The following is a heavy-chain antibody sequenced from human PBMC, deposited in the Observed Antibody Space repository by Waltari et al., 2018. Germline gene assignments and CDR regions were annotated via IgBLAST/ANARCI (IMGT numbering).Heavy chain of an antibody. CDR3: ARVNSGSYSRLDP. CDR1: GGTFSSYA. Sequence: QVQLVQSGAEVKKPGSSVTVSCKASGGTFSSYAISWVRQATGQGLEWMGGIIPILGIANYAQKFQGIVTITADESTSTAYMELSSLRSEDTAVYYCARVNSGSYSRLDPWGQGTLVTVSS. J-gene: IGHJ5*02. D-gene: IGHD1-26*01. V-gene: IGHV1-69*04. CDR2: IIPILGIA.